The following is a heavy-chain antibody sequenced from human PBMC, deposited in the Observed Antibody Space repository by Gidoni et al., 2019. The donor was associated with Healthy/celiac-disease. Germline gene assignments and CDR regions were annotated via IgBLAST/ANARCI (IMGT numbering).Heavy chain of an antibody. CDR3: AKDFGDNWNYGAFDI. CDR1: GFTFSSYA. Sequence: EVQLLESGGGLVQPGGSLRLSCAAAGFTFSSYAMSWVRQATGKGLEWVSAISGSGGSTYYADSVKCRFTISRDNSKNTLYLQMNSLRAEDTAVYYCAKDFGDNWNYGAFDIWGQGTMVTVSS. D-gene: IGHD1-7*01. J-gene: IGHJ3*02. V-gene: IGHV3-23*01. CDR2: ISGSGGST.